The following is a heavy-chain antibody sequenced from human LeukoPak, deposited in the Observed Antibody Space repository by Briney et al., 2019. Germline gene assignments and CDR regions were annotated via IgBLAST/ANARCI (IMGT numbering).Heavy chain of an antibody. Sequence: GRSLRLSCAASGSTFSSYGMHWVRQAPGKGLEWVAVISYDGSNKYYADSVKGRFTISRDNSKNTLYLQMNSLRAEDTAVYYCAKERIAAPPSPYYFDYWGQGTLVTVSS. CDR2: ISYDGSNK. CDR1: GSTFSSYG. CDR3: AKERIAAPPSPYYFDY. V-gene: IGHV3-30*18. D-gene: IGHD6-6*01. J-gene: IGHJ4*02.